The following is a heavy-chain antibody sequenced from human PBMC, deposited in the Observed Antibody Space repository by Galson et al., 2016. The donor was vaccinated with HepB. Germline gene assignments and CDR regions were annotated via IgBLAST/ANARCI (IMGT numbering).Heavy chain of an antibody. J-gene: IGHJ3*02. CDR3: ARIAYGGNGPFDI. CDR2: IKEDGSDK. Sequence: SLRLSCAASGFSLSKHWMSWVRQAPGKGLEWLANIKEDGSDKYYVASVKGRFTISRDNGKNSLYLQMSSLRDEDTAVYYCARIAYGGNGPFDIWGQGTMVTVSS. CDR1: GFSLSKHW. D-gene: IGHD4-23*01. V-gene: IGHV3-7*03.